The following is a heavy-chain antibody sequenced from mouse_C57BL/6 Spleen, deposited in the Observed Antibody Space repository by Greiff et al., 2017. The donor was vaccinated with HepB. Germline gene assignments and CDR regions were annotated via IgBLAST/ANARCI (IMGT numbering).Heavy chain of an antibody. J-gene: IGHJ3*01. CDR3: ARGYYDEAWFAY. CDR1: GYTFTDYY. V-gene: IGHV1-26*01. CDR2: INPNNGGT. Sequence: EVQLQQSGPELVKPGASVKISCKASGYTFTDYYMNWVKQSHGKSLEWIGDINPNNGGTSYNQKFKGTATLTVDKSSSTAYMELRSLTSEDSAVYYCARGYYDEAWFAYWGQGTLVTVAA. D-gene: IGHD2-4*01.